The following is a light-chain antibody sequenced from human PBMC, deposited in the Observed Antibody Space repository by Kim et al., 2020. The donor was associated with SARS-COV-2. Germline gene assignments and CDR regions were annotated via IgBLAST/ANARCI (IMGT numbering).Light chain of an antibody. J-gene: IGKJ4*01. V-gene: IGKV1-33*01. Sequence: ASVGDRDSVTCRASHDIYKSLTWYQQEPGKAPKLLISDASRLQSGVPSRFSGGGSGTDFTFTISSLDPEDIATYYCQQYENIPLTFGGGTKVDIK. CDR1: HDIYKS. CDR3: QQYENIPLT. CDR2: DAS.